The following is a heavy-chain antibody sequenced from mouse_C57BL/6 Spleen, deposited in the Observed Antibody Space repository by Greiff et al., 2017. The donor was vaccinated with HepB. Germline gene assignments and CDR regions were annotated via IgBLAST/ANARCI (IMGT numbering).Heavy chain of an antibody. V-gene: IGHV5-4*01. CDR1: GFTFSSYA. D-gene: IGHD2-2*01. CDR2: ISDGGSYT. Sequence: EVQRVESGGGLVKPGGSLKLSCAASGFTFSSYAMSWVRQTPEKRLEWVATISDGGSYTYYPDNVKGRFTISRDNAKNNLYLQMSHLKSEDTAMYYCARDLVTSFAYWGQVTLVTVSA. CDR3: ARDLVTSFAY. J-gene: IGHJ3*01.